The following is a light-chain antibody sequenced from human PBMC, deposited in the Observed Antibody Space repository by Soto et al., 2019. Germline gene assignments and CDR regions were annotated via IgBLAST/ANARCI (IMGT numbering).Light chain of an antibody. Sequence: EIRIRQSQATLSVSPGEIVTLSCRASQPVSSNFAWYRQKPGQAPTLLIYGASTRATGVPARFSGSGSGTEFTLTISSLQSEDFAVYYCQQFNKWPYTFGQGTKLEIK. CDR3: QQFNKWPYT. CDR1: QPVSSN. V-gene: IGKV3-15*01. CDR2: GAS. J-gene: IGKJ2*01.